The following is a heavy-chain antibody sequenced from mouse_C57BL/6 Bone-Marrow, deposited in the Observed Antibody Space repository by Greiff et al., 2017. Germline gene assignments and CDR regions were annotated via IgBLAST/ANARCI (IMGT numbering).Heavy chain of an antibody. Sequence: EVQLQQSGPELVKPGASVKISCKASGYTFTDYYMNWVKQSHGKSLEWIGDINPNNGGTSYNQKFKGKATLTVDKSSSTAYMELRSLTSEDSAVYYCARRGNWERGPEDYWGQGTTLTVSS. CDR2: INPNNGGT. CDR3: ARRGNWERGPEDY. V-gene: IGHV1-26*01. D-gene: IGHD4-1*01. J-gene: IGHJ2*01. CDR1: GYTFTDYY.